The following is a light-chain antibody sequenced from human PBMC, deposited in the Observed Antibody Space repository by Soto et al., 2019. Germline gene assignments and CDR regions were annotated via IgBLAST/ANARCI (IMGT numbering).Light chain of an antibody. CDR1: QSISSY. J-gene: IGKJ1*01. CDR2: AAS. CDR3: QQSYITPPE. Sequence: DIQMTQSPSSLSASVGDRVTITCRASQSISSYLNWYQQKPGKAPNLLIYAASSLQSGVPSRFSGSGSGTDFTLTISSLQPEDFATYYCQQSYITPPEFGQGTKVEIK. V-gene: IGKV1-39*01.